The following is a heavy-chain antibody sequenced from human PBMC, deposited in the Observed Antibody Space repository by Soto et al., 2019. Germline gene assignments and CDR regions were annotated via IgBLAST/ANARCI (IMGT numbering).Heavy chain of an antibody. V-gene: IGHV1-69*01. CDR1: GGTFSSYA. Sequence: QVQLVQSGAEVKKPGSSVKVSCKASGGTFSSYAISWVRQAPGQGLEWMGGIIPIFGTANYAQKFQGRVTITADESTSTAYMELSSLRSEDTAVYYCARDSISSSWHTGDYYYYYGMDVWGQGTTVTVSS. D-gene: IGHD6-13*01. J-gene: IGHJ6*02. CDR2: IIPIFGTA. CDR3: ARDSISSSWHTGDYYYYYGMDV.